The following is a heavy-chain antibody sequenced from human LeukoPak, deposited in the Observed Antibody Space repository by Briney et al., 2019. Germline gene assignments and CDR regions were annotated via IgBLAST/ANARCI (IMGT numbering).Heavy chain of an antibody. CDR1: VLTLRFYA. CDR3: VKGFGELLSRY. V-gene: IGHV3-64D*06. CDR2: ISSKWCST. J-gene: IGHJ4*02. Sequence: LGLSVRLSRGVWVLTLRFYAMPCVRRASARGLEDVSAISSKWCSTYYADSMKGRFTISRDNSKNTLYLQMSSLRAEDTAVYYCVKGFGELLSRYWGQGTLVTVSS. D-gene: IGHD3-10*01.